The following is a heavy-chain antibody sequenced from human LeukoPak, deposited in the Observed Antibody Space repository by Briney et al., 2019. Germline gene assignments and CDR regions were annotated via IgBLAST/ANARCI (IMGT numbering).Heavy chain of an antibody. CDR2: IYHSGST. D-gene: IGHD5-18*01. CDR1: GYSISSGYY. CDR3: ARVRGGGYSYGYWYFDY. J-gene: IGHJ4*02. Sequence: SETLCLTCAVSGYSISSGYYWGWIRQPPGKGLEWIGGIYHSGSTYYNPSLKSRVTISVDTSKNQFSLKLSSVTAADTAVYYCARVRGGGYSYGYWYFDYWGQGALVTVSS. V-gene: IGHV4-38-2*01.